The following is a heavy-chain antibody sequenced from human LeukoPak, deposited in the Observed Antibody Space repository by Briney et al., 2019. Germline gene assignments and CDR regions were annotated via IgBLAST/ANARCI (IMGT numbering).Heavy chain of an antibody. V-gene: IGHV3-23*01. CDR2: IGFGDDSA. Sequence: PGGSLRLSCAASGFTFNNYAMSGVRQAPGKGLEWVSTIGFGDDSAYYADSVKGRFTISRDNSKNTLYLQMNSLRAEDTAVYYCARDLSIAVAGIDYWGQGTLVTVSS. D-gene: IGHD6-19*01. J-gene: IGHJ4*02. CDR3: ARDLSIAVAGIDY. CDR1: GFTFNNYA.